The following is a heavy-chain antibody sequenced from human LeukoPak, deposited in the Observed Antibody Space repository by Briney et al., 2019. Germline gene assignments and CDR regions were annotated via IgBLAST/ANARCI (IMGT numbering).Heavy chain of an antibody. V-gene: IGHV3-23*01. D-gene: IGHD1-26*01. Sequence: GGSLRLSCAASGFTFSSYSINWVRQAPGKGLEWVSAISNNGGYTYYADSVKGRFTISRDNSRNTEYLQMNSLRAEDTAVYYCAKRTLTPSESHSPLDYWGQGTLVTVSS. J-gene: IGHJ4*02. CDR3: AKRTLTPSESHSPLDY. CDR2: ISNNGGYT. CDR1: GFTFSSYS.